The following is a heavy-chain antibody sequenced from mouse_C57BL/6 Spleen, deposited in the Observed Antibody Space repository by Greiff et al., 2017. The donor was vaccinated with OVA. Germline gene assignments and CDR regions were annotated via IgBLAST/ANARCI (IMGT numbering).Heavy chain of an antibody. J-gene: IGHJ1*01. CDR2: ISDGGSYT. CDR1: GFTFSSYA. Sequence: VQLQESGGGLVKPGGSLKLSCAASGFTFSSYAMSWVRQTPEKRLEWVATISDGGSYTYYPDNVKGRFTISRDNAKNNLYLQMSHLKSEDTAMYYCARAGGIRYFDVWGSGTTVTVSP. V-gene: IGHV5-4*01. D-gene: IGHD1-1*02. CDR3: ARAGGIRYFDV.